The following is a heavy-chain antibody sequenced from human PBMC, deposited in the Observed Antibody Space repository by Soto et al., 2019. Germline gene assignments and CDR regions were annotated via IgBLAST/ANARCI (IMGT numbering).Heavy chain of an antibody. CDR3: VWFPDLDQSSSDSCLYYFDY. J-gene: IGHJ4*02. CDR1: GFTFDDYA. Sequence: GGSLRLSCAASGFTFDDYAMHWVRQAPGKGLEWVSGISWNSGSIGYADSVKGRFTISRDNAKNSLYLQMNSLRAEDTALYYCVWFPDLDQSSSDSCLYYFDYWGQGALVTVSS. V-gene: IGHV3-9*01. D-gene: IGHD2-2*01. CDR2: ISWNSGSI.